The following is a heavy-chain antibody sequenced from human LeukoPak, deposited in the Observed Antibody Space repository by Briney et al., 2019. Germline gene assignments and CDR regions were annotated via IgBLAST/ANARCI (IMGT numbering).Heavy chain of an antibody. J-gene: IGHJ4*02. V-gene: IGHV3-30*02. CDR1: GFIFSSYG. CDR3: ARKYYDFWSGYRKYFDY. Sequence: GGSLRLSCAASGFIFSSYGMHWVRQAPGKGLEWVTFIRFDGSNTYYSDSVKGRFTISRDNSKNTLYLQMNSLRVEDTAVYYCARKYYDFWSGYRKYFDYWGQGTLVTVSS. CDR2: IRFDGSNT. D-gene: IGHD3-3*01.